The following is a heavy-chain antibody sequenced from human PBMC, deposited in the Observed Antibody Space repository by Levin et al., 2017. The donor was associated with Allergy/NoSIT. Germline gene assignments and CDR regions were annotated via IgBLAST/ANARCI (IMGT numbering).Heavy chain of an antibody. Sequence: TGGSLRLSCAASGITFSNAWMSWARQAPGKGLEWVGRIKSKADGGTTEYAAPVKGRFTISRDDSKNTLYLQMNSLKTEDTAVYFCTTYSSSWYYFDYWGQGTLVTVSS. CDR1: GITFSNAW. CDR2: IKSKADGGTT. V-gene: IGHV3-15*01. D-gene: IGHD6-13*01. J-gene: IGHJ4*02. CDR3: TTYSSSWYYFDY.